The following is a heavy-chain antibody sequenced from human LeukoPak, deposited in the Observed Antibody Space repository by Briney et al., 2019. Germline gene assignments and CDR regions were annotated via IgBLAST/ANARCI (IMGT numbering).Heavy chain of an antibody. V-gene: IGHV4-4*07. Sequence: SETLSLTCTVSGGSISSYYWNWIRQPAGKGLEWIGRIYSSGSTNYNPSLKSRVTMSVDTSKNQFSLKLSSVTAADTAVYYCARDPSPFGGRFAPWGQGTLVAVSS. CDR3: ARDPSPFGGRFAP. D-gene: IGHD3-10*01. J-gene: IGHJ5*02. CDR2: IYSSGST. CDR1: GGSISSYY.